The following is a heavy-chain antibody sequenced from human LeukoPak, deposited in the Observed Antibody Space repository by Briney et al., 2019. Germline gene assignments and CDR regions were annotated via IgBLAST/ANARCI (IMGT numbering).Heavy chain of an antibody. CDR3: AREYSSSSDYYYYMDV. CDR1: GYTFTGYY. Sequence: ASVKVSCKASGYTFTGYYMHWVRQAPGQGLEWMGWINPNSGGTNYAQKFQGRATMTRDTSISTAYMELSRLRSDDTAVYYCAREYSSSSDYYYYMDVWGKGTTVTVSS. D-gene: IGHD6-6*01. V-gene: IGHV1-2*02. CDR2: INPNSGGT. J-gene: IGHJ6*03.